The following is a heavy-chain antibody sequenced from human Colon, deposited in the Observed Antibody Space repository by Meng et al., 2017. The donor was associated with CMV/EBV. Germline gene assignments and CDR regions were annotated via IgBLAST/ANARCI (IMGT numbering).Heavy chain of an antibody. CDR3: ARRPYRTNGVCYSSNDY. J-gene: IGHJ4*02. Sequence: ASVKVSCKASGYDFAAFYLHWVRQAPGQGLEWMGGVNPKSGDTHYAQKFQGRITMTRDTSLNTTYMELSSLRSDDTAIYFCARRPYRTNGVCYSSNDYWGQGTLVTVSS. CDR1: GYDFAAFY. CDR2: VNPKSGDT. V-gene: IGHV1-2*02. D-gene: IGHD2-8*01.